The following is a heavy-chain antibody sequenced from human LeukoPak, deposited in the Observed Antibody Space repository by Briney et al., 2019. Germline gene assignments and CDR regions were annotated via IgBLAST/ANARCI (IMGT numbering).Heavy chain of an antibody. V-gene: IGHV3-30*18. CDR1: GFTFSSYV. CDR2: ISYDGSNK. Sequence: GRSLRLSRAASGFTFSSYVMHWVRQAPGKGLEWAALISYDGSNKYYADSVKSRFTVSRDNSKNTLYLQMNSLRAEDTAVYYCAKDPASGDSSAALHYWGQGTLVTVSS. J-gene: IGHJ4*02. D-gene: IGHD6-19*01. CDR3: AKDPASGDSSAALHY.